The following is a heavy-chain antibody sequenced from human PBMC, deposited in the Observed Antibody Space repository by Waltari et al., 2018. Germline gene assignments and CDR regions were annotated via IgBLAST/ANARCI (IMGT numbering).Heavy chain of an antibody. CDR1: GFTFSSYW. Sequence: EVQLVESGGGLVQPGGSLRLSWAASGFTFSSYWMHWVRPAPGKGVVWVSRINSDGSSTSYADSVKGRFTISRDNAKNTLYLQMNSLRAEDTAVYYCAREPPRYCSGGSCYSDWGQGTLVTVSS. CDR3: AREPPRYCSGGSCYSD. CDR2: INSDGSST. V-gene: IGHV3-74*01. D-gene: IGHD2-15*01. J-gene: IGHJ4*02.